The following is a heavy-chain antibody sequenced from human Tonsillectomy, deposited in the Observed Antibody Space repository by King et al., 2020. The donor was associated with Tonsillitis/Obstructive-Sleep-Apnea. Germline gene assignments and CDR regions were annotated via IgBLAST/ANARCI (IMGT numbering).Heavy chain of an antibody. D-gene: IGHD6-19*01. Sequence: HVQLVESGAEVKEPWASVKVSCKASGYPFTGYYMHWVRQAPGQGLEWMGWINPNTGDTNYAQKFQGRVTMTRDTSITTAYMELSRLRSDDTAVYYCANGGTSVAETGTGYYFDYWGQGTLVTVSS. CDR1: GYPFTGYY. V-gene: IGHV1-2*02. CDR3: ANGGTSVAETGTGYYFDY. J-gene: IGHJ4*02. CDR2: INPNTGDT.